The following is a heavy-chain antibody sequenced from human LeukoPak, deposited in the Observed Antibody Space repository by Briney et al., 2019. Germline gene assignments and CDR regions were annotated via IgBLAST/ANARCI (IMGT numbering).Heavy chain of an antibody. Sequence: KPGGSLRLSCAAPGFTFSIYSMNGVPQAPGKGLEWVSCISSGSTNIYYADSVRGRFTISRDNAKNSLYLQMNSLRAEDTAVYYCARVGGYCSSISNCYGDYWGQGTLVTVSS. J-gene: IGHJ4*02. CDR1: GFTFSIYS. D-gene: IGHD2-2*03. V-gene: IGHV3-21*01. CDR3: ARVGGYCSSISNCYGDY. CDR2: ISSGSTNI.